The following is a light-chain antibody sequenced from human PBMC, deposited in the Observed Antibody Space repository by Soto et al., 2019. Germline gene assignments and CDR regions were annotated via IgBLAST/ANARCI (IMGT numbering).Light chain of an antibody. Sequence: DIQMTQSSSSLSASVGDRVTITCRASQSISSYLNWYQQKPGKAPKLLIYAASSLQSGVPSRFSGSGSGTDFTLTISSMQPEDFANYYCQQSYSTPRTFCQGTKVDIK. CDR3: QQSYSTPRT. J-gene: IGKJ1*01. V-gene: IGKV1-39*01. CDR1: QSISSY. CDR2: AAS.